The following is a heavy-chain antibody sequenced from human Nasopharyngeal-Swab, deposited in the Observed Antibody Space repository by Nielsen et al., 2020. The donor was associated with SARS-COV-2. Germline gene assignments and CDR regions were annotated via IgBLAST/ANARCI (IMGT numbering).Heavy chain of an antibody. CDR1: GFSFDDYT. CDR3: AKTMVRGDFYYFLDV. Sequence: SLKISCVGSGFSFDDYTMHWVRQAPGKGLEWVSGISWKSGNMGYADSVKGRFTISRDNAKNSVYLQMNSLRPEDTALYYCAKTMVRGDFYYFLDVWGKGTTVTVSS. V-gene: IGHV3-9*01. D-gene: IGHD3-10*01. J-gene: IGHJ6*03. CDR2: ISWKSGNM.